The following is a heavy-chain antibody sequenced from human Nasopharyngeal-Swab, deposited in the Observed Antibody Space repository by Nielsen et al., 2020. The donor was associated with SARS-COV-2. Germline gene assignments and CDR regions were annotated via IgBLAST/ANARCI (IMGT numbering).Heavy chain of an antibody. V-gene: IGHV3-33*01. J-gene: IGHJ6*02. CDR2: IWYDGSNK. D-gene: IGHD1-26*01. CDR3: AAPVGDEGWGLYYYGMDV. CDR1: GFTFSSYG. Sequence: GESLKISCAASGFTFSSYGMHWVRQAPGKGLEWVAVIWYDGSNKYYADSVKGRFTISRDNSKNTLYLQMNSLRAEDTAVYYCAAPVGDEGWGLYYYGMDVWGQGTTVTVSS.